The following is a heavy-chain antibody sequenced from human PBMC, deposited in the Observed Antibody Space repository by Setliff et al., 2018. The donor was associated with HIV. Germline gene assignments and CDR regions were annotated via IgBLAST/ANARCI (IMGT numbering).Heavy chain of an antibody. CDR2: IYNSGNS. J-gene: IGHJ6*02. V-gene: IGHV4-59*11. CDR1: GDPISNHY. Sequence: SETCLTCNVSGDPISNHYWNWIRQPPGKGLEWIATIYNSGNSVSNPSLKSRVTISIDTSKNHFSLTLNSVTAADSAVYYCARVEAKVRGATYGMDVWGQGTTVTVSS. D-gene: IGHD3-10*01. CDR3: ARVEAKVRGATYGMDV.